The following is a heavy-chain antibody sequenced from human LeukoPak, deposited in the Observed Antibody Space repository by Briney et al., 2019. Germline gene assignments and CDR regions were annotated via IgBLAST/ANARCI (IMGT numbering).Heavy chain of an antibody. Sequence: GGSLRLSCAASGFTFSSYSLNWVHQAPGKGLEWVSYISGRSGAIHYADSVKGRFTISSDNAKNSLYLQMNSLRDADTAVYYCARDDSYAFGIWGQGTMVTVSS. CDR1: GFTFSSYS. J-gene: IGHJ3*02. V-gene: IGHV3-48*02. D-gene: IGHD2-15*01. CDR2: ISGRSGAI. CDR3: ARDDSYAFGI.